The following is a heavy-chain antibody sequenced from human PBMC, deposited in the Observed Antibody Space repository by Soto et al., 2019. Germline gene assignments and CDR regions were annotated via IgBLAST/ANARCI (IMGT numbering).Heavy chain of an antibody. CDR2: IGTAGDI. CDR3: ARAIYSGNHGARFFDY. D-gene: IGHD5-12*01. V-gene: IGHV3-13*01. CDR1: GFTFSDYD. J-gene: IGHJ4*02. Sequence: EVQLVESGGGLVQPGGSLRLSCAASGFTFSDYDMHWVRQATGKGLEWVSVIGTAGDIYYSGSVKGRFTISRENAKNSFYLQMNSLRDGDTAVYYCARAIYSGNHGARFFDYWGQGTLVTVSS.